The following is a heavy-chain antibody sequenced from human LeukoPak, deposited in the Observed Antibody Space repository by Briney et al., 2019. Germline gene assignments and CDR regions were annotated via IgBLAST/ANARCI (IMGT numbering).Heavy chain of an antibody. CDR2: INPNSGGT. D-gene: IGHD3-10*01. CDR1: GYTFTGYY. Sequence: ASVKVFCKASGYTFTGYYMHWVRQAPGQGPEWMGWINPNSGGTNFAQKFQGRVTMTRDTSISTAYMELSRLRSDDTAVYYCARGLIWFGELSFDYWGQGTLVTVSS. CDR3: ARGLIWFGELSFDY. J-gene: IGHJ4*02. V-gene: IGHV1-2*02.